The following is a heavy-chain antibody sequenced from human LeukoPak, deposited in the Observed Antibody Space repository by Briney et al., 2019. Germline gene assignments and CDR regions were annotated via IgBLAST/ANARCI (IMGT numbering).Heavy chain of an antibody. CDR3: ASFNYGSGRPFDY. Sequence: PGGSLRLSCAASGFTFSSYGMNWVRQAPGKGLEWVSSISSSSSYIYYADSVKGRFTISRDNAKNSLYLQMNSLRAEDTAVYYCASFNYGSGRPFDYWGQGTLVTVSS. J-gene: IGHJ4*02. CDR2: ISSSSSYI. CDR1: GFTFSSYG. D-gene: IGHD3-10*01. V-gene: IGHV3-21*01.